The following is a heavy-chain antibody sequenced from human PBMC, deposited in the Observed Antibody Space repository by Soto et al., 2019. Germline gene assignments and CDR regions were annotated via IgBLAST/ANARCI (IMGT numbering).Heavy chain of an antibody. CDR1: GFTFSSYG. J-gene: IGHJ6*02. V-gene: IGHV3-30*03. D-gene: IGHD5-18*01. CDR2: ISYDGSNK. Sequence: PGGSLRLSCAASGFTFSSYGMHWVRQAPGKGLEWVAVISYDGSNKYYADSVKGRFTISRDNSKNTLYLQMNSLRAEDTAVYYCAREGDTAMMGRYYYYGMDVWGQGTTVTVSS. CDR3: AREGDTAMMGRYYYYGMDV.